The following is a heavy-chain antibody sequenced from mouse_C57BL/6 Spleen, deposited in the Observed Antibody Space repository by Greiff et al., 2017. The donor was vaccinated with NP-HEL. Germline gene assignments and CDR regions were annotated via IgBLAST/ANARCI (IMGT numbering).Heavy chain of an antibody. CDR2: INYDGSST. J-gene: IGHJ4*01. V-gene: IGHV5-16*01. CDR1: GFTFSDYY. Sequence: EVKLVESEGGLVQPGSSMKLSCTASGFTFSDYYMPWVRQVPEQGLEWVANINYDGSSTYYLDSLKSRFIISRDNAKNTLYLQISSLKSEDTATYCCAGIDVWGAMDYWGQGTPVTVSS. CDR3: AGIDVWGAMDY. D-gene: IGHD2-10*02.